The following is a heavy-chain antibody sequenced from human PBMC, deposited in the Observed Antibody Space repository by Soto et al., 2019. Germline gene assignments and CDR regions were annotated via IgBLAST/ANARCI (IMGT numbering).Heavy chain of an antibody. CDR3: AKAGGAAGTVNYFDY. J-gene: IGHJ4*02. V-gene: IGHV3-23*01. CDR1: GFTFTNYA. D-gene: IGHD6-13*01. Sequence: GGSLRLSCAASGFTFTNYAINWVRLSPGKGLEWVSVISSSAGSTYYADSVKGRFTITRDNSKNTLYLQMNSLRAEDTAVYYCAKAGGAAGTVNYFDYWGQGTLVTVSS. CDR2: ISSSAGST.